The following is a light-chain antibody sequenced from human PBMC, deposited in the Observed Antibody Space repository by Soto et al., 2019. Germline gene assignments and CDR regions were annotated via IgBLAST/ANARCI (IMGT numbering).Light chain of an antibody. CDR1: QSISSW. CDR2: DAS. J-gene: IGKJ1*01. Sequence: DIQMTQSPSTLSASVGYRVTITFRASQSISSWLAWYQQKPGKAPKLLIYDASRLEGGGPPRFRGRESGTEVTLTTSSLQHDDFSPYDCQKYNSYPWTVGQGTKLEIK. V-gene: IGKV1-5*01. CDR3: QKYNSYPWT.